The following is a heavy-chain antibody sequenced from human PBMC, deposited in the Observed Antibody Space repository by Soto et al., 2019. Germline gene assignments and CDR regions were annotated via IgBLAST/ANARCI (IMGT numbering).Heavy chain of an antibody. CDR1: GGSISSYY. D-gene: IGHD2-2*01. Sequence: PTETLSLTCTVYGGSISSYYWSWIRQPPGKGLEWMGYIYYSGSANYNPSLKSRVTISVDTSKNQFSLKLSSVTAADTAVYYCVRGGICTGSFFFDYWGQGTLVPVSS. J-gene: IGHJ4*02. CDR3: VRGGICTGSFFFDY. V-gene: IGHV4-59*01. CDR2: IYYSGSA.